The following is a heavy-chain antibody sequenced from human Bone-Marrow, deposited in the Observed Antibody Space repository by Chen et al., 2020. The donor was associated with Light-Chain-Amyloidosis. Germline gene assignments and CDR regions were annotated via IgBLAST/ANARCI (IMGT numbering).Heavy chain of an antibody. V-gene: IGHV3-64D*06. CDR2: ISNGGAST. D-gene: IGHD3-16*01. J-gene: IGHJ3*01. CDR3: VRDQDHYIPNYGAFHF. CDR1: GFTFTNFA. Sequence: EVQLVESGGGLVQPGGSLRLSCSASGFTFTNFAMHWVRQAPGKGLEYVSGISNGGASTYYAYSVLGRFTISRDNSKDTLFLQMRSLRPDDTAVYYCVRDQDHYIPNYGAFHFWGQGTMVTVSS.